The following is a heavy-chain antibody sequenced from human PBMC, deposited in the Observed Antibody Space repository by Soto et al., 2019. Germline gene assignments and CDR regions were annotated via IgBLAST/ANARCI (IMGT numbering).Heavy chain of an antibody. D-gene: IGHD3-10*01. CDR3: ARASNGSGTLPGYFDY. J-gene: IGHJ4*02. CDR2: IIPIFGTA. V-gene: IGHV1-69*01. CDR1: GGTFSSYA. Sequence: QVQLGQSGAEVKKPGSSVKVSCKASGGTFSSYAISWVRQAPGQGLEWMGGIIPIFGTANYAQKFQGRVTITADESTSNAYMELSSLRTEDTAVSDCARASNGSGTLPGYFDYWGQGTLVTVSS.